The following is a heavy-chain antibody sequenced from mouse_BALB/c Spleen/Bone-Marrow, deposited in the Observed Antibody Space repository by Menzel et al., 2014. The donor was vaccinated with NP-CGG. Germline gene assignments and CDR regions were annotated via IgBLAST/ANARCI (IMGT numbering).Heavy chain of an antibody. CDR1: GFDFSRYW. Sequence: EVQLVESGGGLVQPGGSLKLSCAASGFDFSRYWMSWVRQAPGKGLEWIGEINPESNTINYSPSLKDKCIISRDNAKNTLYLQMNKVRSEDTALYYCARLGYYGGFAYWGQGTLVTVSA. CDR3: ARLGYYGGFAY. D-gene: IGHD2-3*01. CDR2: INPESNTI. V-gene: IGHV4-1*02. J-gene: IGHJ3*01.